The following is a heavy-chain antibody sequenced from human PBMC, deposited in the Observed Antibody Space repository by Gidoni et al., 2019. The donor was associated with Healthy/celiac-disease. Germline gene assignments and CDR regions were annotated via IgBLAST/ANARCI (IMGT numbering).Heavy chain of an antibody. D-gene: IGHD5-12*01. CDR3: ATQGAGYNVVYYYGMDV. J-gene: IGHJ6*02. CDR1: GGSFSGYY. Sequence: QVQLQQWGAGLLKPSETLSLTCAVYGGSFSGYYWSWIRQPPGKGLEWIGEINHSGSTNYNPSLKSRVTISVDTSKNQFSLKLSSVTAADTAVYYCATQGAGYNVVYYYGMDVWGQGTTVTVSS. CDR2: INHSGST. V-gene: IGHV4-34*01.